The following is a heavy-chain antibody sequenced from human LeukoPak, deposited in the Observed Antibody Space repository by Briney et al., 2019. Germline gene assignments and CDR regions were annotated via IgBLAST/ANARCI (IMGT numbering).Heavy chain of an antibody. V-gene: IGHV4-38-2*02. Sequence: SETLSLTCSVSGYSISSGYEWGWIRQPPGKGLEWIGSIYYSGSTYYNPSLKSRVTISVDTSKNQFSLKLTSVTAADTAVYYCARVTIRSGSPLHAFDIWGQGTMVTVSS. CDR1: GYSISSGYE. CDR3: ARVTIRSGSPLHAFDI. CDR2: IYYSGST. J-gene: IGHJ3*02. D-gene: IGHD3-22*01.